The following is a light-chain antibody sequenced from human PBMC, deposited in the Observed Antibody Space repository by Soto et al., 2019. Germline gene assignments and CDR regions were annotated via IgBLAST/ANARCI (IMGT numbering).Light chain of an antibody. CDR3: MQGSHWPPIT. J-gene: IGKJ5*01. CDR2: KVS. Sequence: DVVVTQSPLSLPVTLGQAASISSRSSQSSVHSDGNTYLSWFHQRTGQSPRRLIYKVSNRDSGVPDRFSGSGSGTDFTLKISRVEAEDVGVYYCMQGSHWPPITFGQGTRLEIK. V-gene: IGKV2-30*02. CDR1: QSSVHSDGNTY.